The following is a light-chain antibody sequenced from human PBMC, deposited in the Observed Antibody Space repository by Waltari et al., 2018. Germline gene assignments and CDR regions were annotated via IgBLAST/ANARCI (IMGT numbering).Light chain of an antibody. J-gene: IGKJ4*01. V-gene: IGKV1-9*01. CDR1: QGISSY. Sequence: DIQLTQSPSFLSASVGDRVTITCRASQGISSYLAWYQQKPGKAPDFLMYAAYALQSGVPSRFSGSGSGTEFTLTISSLQPEDFATYYCQQLNTYPLTFGGGTKVEIK. CDR3: QQLNTYPLT. CDR2: AAY.